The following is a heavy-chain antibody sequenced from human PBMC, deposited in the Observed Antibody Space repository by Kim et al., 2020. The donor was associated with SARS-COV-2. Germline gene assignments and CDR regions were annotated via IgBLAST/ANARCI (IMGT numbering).Heavy chain of an antibody. V-gene: IGHV1-24*01. CDR2: FDPEDGKT. D-gene: IGHD5-18*01. J-gene: IGHJ5*02. CDR1: GYTLTELS. CDR3: ATTVDTSMTAVSWFDP. Sequence: ASVKVSCKVSGYTLTELSMHWVRQAPGKGLEWMGGFDPEDGKTIYAQKFQGRVTMTEDTSTDTAYMELSSLRSEDTAVYYCATTVDTSMTAVSWFDPWGQGTLVTVSS.